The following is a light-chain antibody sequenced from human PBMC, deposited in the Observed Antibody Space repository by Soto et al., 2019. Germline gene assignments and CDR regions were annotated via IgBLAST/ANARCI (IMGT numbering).Light chain of an antibody. CDR3: HKYNSYTWT. J-gene: IGKJ1*01. CDR1: QSVSDW. CDR2: DTS. V-gene: IGKV1-5*01. Sequence: IQMTQSPSTLSASVGDRVTITCRASQSVSDWLPWYQQKPGNPPKLLIYDTSRLESAVPSRFSASGSGTEFTLTISGLQPEDFATYYCHKYNSYTWTVGQGTKL.